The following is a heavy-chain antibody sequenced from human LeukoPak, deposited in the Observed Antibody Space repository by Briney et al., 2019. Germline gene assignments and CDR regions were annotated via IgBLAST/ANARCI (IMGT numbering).Heavy chain of an antibody. CDR3: ARSSGEYGSSWYLAFDI. J-gene: IGHJ3*02. CDR1: GDSISSSSYY. Sequence: SETLSLTCTVSGDSISSSSYYWGWIRQPPGKGLQWIGSIYYSGSTYYNPSLKSRVTISVDTSKKQFSLKLRSVTAADTAVYYCARSSGEYGSSWYLAFDIWGQGTMVTVSS. CDR2: IYYSGST. V-gene: IGHV4-39*01. D-gene: IGHD6-13*01.